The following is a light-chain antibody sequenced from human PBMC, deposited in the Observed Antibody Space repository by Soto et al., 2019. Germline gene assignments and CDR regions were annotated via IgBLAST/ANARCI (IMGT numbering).Light chain of an antibody. Sequence: EIVLTQSPATLSLSPGERATLSCRASQSVRSYLAWYQQKPGKAPRLLIYDASKMDTGTPARFSGSGSGTAVSLTIGSLESEDSAVYYCQHRDNRPGFTFGPGTKVEIK. V-gene: IGKV3-11*01. CDR2: DAS. J-gene: IGKJ3*01. CDR3: QHRDNRPGFT. CDR1: QSVRSY.